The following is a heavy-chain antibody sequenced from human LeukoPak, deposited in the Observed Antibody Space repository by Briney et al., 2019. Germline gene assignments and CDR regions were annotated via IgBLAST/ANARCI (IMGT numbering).Heavy chain of an antibody. D-gene: IGHD3-22*01. Sequence: GSLRLSCAASGFTFSSYAMNWVRQAPGKGLEWVSSISSNSSYIYYADSVKGRFTISRDNAKNPLYLQMNSLRAEDTAVYYCARAAMDSSGYYWSEAFDIWGQGTMVTVSS. CDR1: GFTFSSYA. J-gene: IGHJ3*02. CDR3: ARAAMDSSGYYWSEAFDI. V-gene: IGHV3-21*01. CDR2: ISSNSSYI.